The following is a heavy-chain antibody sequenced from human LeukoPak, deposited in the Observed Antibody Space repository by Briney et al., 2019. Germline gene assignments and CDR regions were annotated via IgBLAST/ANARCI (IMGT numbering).Heavy chain of an antibody. Sequence: GGSLRLSCAASGFTFTTFWMTWVRQAPGKGLEWVANIRSEGDEKNYVDSVKGRFSVSRDNAKNSLYLQMNSLTADDTAVYYCTRGRTQQYPLPYHFDYWGQGTLVTVSS. V-gene: IGHV3-7*01. CDR2: IRSEGDEK. J-gene: IGHJ4*02. CDR1: GFTFTTFW. D-gene: IGHD4-4*01. CDR3: TRGRTQQYPLPYHFDY.